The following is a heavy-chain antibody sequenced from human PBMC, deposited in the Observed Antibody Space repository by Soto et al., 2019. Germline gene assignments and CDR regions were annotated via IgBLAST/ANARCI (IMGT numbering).Heavy chain of an antibody. CDR1: GYTFTSYG. CDR3: ARDVVGATMGGFDY. J-gene: IGHJ4*02. Sequence: AAVKVSCKASGYTFTSYGISWVRQAPGQGLEWMGWISAYNGNTNYAQKLQGRVTMTTDTSTSTAYMELRSLRSDDTAVYYCARDVVGATMGGFDYWGQGTLVTVSS. CDR2: ISAYNGNT. D-gene: IGHD1-26*01. V-gene: IGHV1-18*01.